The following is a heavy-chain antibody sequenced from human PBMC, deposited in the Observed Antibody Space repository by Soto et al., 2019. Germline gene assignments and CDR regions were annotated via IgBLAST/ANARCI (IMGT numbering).Heavy chain of an antibody. D-gene: IGHD5-12*01. J-gene: IGHJ4*02. CDR2: IIPIFGTA. CDR1: GGTFSSYA. Sequence: QVQLVQSGAEVKKPGSSVKVSCKASGGTFSSYAIRWVRQAPGQGLEWMGGIIPIFGTANYAQKFQGRVTITAAESTSTAYMELSSLRSEETAVYYCARGGVVRDGYNYDNADFDYWVQGTLGTVS. V-gene: IGHV1-69*01. CDR3: ARGGVVRDGYNYDNADFDY.